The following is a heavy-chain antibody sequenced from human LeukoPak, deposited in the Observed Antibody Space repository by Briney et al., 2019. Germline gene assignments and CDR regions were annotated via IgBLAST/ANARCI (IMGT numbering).Heavy chain of an antibody. D-gene: IGHD3-9*01. J-gene: IGHJ6*03. V-gene: IGHV4-39*07. CDR3: ASVLTEDYYYYYMDV. Sequence: SETLSLTCSVSGGSISSSSYYWDWIRQPPGKGLEWIGSIYYSGSTYYNPSLKSRVTISVDTSKNQFSLKLSSVTAADTAVYYCASVLTEDYYYYYMDVWGKGTTVTVSS. CDR2: IYYSGST. CDR1: GGSISSSSYY.